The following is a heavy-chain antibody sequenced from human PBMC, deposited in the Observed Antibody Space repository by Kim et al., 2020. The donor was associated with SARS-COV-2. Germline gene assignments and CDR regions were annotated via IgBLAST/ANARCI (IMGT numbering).Heavy chain of an antibody. CDR2: FTPSSGYT. J-gene: IGHJ4*02. V-gene: IGHV1-46*01. CDR1: GYVFITSH. CDR3: ARDLHNSWCIDH. Sequence: ASVKVSCKASGYVFITSHIHWVRQAPGQGLEWMGIFTPSSGYTAYAQKFQGRVNLAGDTSTSTAYMELSSLRSEDTAVYYCARDLHNSWCIDHWGQGTLVTGSS. D-gene: IGHD1-1*01.